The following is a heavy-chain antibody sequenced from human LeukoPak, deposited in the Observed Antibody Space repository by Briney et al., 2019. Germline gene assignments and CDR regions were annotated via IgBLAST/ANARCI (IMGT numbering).Heavy chain of an antibody. V-gene: IGHV1-2*02. Sequence: ASVKVSFKASRGTFSSYAISWVRQAPGQGREWMGWINPNSGGTNYAQKFQGRVTITRDTSISTAYMELRSLRSDDTAVYYCARGSKWEHLDYWGQGTLVTVSS. D-gene: IGHD1-26*01. J-gene: IGHJ4*02. CDR1: RGTFSSYA. CDR3: ARGSKWEHLDY. CDR2: INPNSGGT.